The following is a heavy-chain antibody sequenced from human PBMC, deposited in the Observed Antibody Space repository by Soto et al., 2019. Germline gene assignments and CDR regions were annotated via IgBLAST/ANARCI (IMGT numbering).Heavy chain of an antibody. CDR2: IWYDGTNK. Sequence: ESGGGVVQPGRSLRLSCSTSGFTFSAYGMYWVRQAPGKGLEWVAVIWYDGTNKYYADSVKGRFTISRDNSKNALYLQMNSLRVEDTAVYYCARDRNYYGSGSSAIDYWGQGTLVTVSS. J-gene: IGHJ4*02. D-gene: IGHD3-10*01. CDR3: ARDRNYYGSGSSAIDY. CDR1: GFTFSAYG. V-gene: IGHV3-33*01.